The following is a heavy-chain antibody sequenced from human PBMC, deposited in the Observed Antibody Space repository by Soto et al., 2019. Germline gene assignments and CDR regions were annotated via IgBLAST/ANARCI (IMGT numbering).Heavy chain of an antibody. CDR3: AHSAGCSSTSCQYYFDY. CDR1: GFSLSTSGVG. CDR2: IYWDDDK. V-gene: IGHV2-5*02. J-gene: IGHJ4*02. Sequence: QITLKESGPTLVKPTQTLTLTCTFSGFSLSTSGVGVGWIRQPPGKALEWLALIYWDDDKRYSPSLKSRLTITKDTSKNQVVLTMTNMDPVDTATYYCAHSAGCSSTSCQYYFDYWGQGTLVTVSS. D-gene: IGHD2-2*01.